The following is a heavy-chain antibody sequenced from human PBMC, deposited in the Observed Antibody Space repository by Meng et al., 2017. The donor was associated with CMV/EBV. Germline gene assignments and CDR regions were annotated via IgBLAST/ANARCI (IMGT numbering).Heavy chain of an antibody. CDR1: GYTFTGYY. D-gene: IGHD5-12*01. CDR2: INPNTNGT. V-gene: IGHV1-2*02. Sequence: ASVKVSCKGSGYTFTGYYLHWVRQAPGQGLEWMGWINPNTNGTNYAQKFQGRVSMTRDTSISIAHMELSRLRSDDTAVYFCAREAAGYDLNAFEIWGQGTTVTVSS. CDR3: AREAAGYDLNAFEI. J-gene: IGHJ3*02.